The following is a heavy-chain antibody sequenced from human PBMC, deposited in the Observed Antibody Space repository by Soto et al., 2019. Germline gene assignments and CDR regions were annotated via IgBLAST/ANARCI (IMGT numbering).Heavy chain of an antibody. Sequence: QVQLVESGGGVVQPGRSLRLSCAASGFTFSSYGMHWVRQAPGKGLEWVAVISYDGSNKYYADSVKGRFTISRDNSKNTLYLQMNSLRAEDTAVYYCAKDRWNGFDAFDIWGQGTMFTVSS. J-gene: IGHJ3*02. CDR1: GFTFSSYG. V-gene: IGHV3-30*18. CDR2: ISYDGSNK. CDR3: AKDRWNGFDAFDI. D-gene: IGHD1-1*01.